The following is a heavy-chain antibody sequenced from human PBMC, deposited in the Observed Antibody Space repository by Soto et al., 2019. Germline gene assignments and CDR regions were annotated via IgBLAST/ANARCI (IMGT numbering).Heavy chain of an antibody. CDR3: ARDLSWGSNWYYYMDV. CDR1: GFILSDCA. J-gene: IGHJ6*03. V-gene: IGHV3-48*01. Sequence: EVQLVESGGGLVQPGGSLRLSCATSGFILSDCAMNWVRQAPGKGLEWVSYISSSSSVIDYADSVKGRFTVSRDNARNSLYLEMNSLRPEDTAVYYCARDLSWGSNWYYYMDVWGKGTPVTVSS. D-gene: IGHD7-27*01. CDR2: ISSSSSVI.